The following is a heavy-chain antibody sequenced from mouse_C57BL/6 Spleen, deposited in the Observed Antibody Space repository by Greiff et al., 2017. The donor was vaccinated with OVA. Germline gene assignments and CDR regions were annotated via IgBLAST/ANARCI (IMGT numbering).Heavy chain of an antibody. D-gene: IGHD2-1*01. CDR3: ARSHDGNYEYFDV. V-gene: IGHV1-69*01. Sequence: QVQLQQPGAELVMPGASVKLSCKASGYTFTSYWMHWVKQRPGQGLEWIGEIDPSDSYTNYNQKFKGKSTLTVDKSSSTAYMQLSSLTSEDSAVYYCARSHDGNYEYFDVWGTGTTVTVSS. CDR2: IDPSDSYT. CDR1: GYTFTSYW. J-gene: IGHJ1*03.